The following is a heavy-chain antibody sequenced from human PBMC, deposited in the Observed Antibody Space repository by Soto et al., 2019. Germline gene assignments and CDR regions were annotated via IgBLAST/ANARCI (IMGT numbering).Heavy chain of an antibody. CDR2: IWYDGSDK. V-gene: IGHV3-33*01. CDR3: ARDSGGDYHNYYMDV. D-gene: IGHD4-17*01. Sequence: QMQLVESGGGVVQPGTSLRLSCAASGFTFSNYAMHWVRQAPGKGLEWVTIIWYDGSDKNYGDSVKGRFTISRDNSKKTMYLQMNSLRVEDTAVYYCARDSGGDYHNYYMDVWGKGTTVTVSS. CDR1: GFTFSNYA. J-gene: IGHJ6*03.